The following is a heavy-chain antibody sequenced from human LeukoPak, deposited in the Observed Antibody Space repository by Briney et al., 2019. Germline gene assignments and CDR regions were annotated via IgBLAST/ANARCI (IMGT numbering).Heavy chain of an antibody. CDR3: ARRYGYYGSGSYSSNFDY. Sequence: SETLSLTCAVYGGSFSGYYWSWIRQPPGKGLEWIGEINHNGSTNYNPSLKSRVTISVDTSKNQFSLKLSSVTAADTAVYYCARRYGYYGSGSYSSNFDYWGQRTLVTVSS. J-gene: IGHJ4*02. D-gene: IGHD3-10*01. CDR2: INHNGST. CDR1: GGSFSGYY. V-gene: IGHV4-34*01.